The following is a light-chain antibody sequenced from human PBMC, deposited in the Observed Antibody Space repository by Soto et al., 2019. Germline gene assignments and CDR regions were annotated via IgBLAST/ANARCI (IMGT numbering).Light chain of an antibody. Sequence: EIVMTQSPATLSVSPGERATLSCRASQSVSSNLLAWYQQKPGQAPRLLIYGASTRATGIPARFSGSGSGTEFTLTISSLQSEDFAVYYCQQYNNWPRTFGRGTKVEIK. J-gene: IGKJ1*01. CDR2: GAS. CDR1: QSVSSN. CDR3: QQYNNWPRT. V-gene: IGKV3-15*01.